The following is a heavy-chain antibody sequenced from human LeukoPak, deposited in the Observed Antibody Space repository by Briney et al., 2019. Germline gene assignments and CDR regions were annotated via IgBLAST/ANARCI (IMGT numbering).Heavy chain of an antibody. CDR1: GFTFNNYA. Sequence: QSGGSLRLSCEASGFTFNNYAMSWVRQAPGKGLEWVSAMSGSGGMTYTADSVKGRFTISRDNSKNTLGLQMNSLRPDDTALYYCSTDPRLLIYWGHGTLVTVSS. D-gene: IGHD2-8*01. V-gene: IGHV3-23*01. J-gene: IGHJ4*01. CDR3: STDPRLLIY. CDR2: MSGSGGMT.